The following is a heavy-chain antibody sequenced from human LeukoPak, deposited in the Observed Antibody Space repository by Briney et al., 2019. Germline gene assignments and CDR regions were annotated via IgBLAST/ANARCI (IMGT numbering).Heavy chain of an antibody. CDR3: AKRVAEQSTSWYIDI. V-gene: IGHV3-23*02. CDR1: GYTYSSYT. Sequence: GGSLRLSCAASGYTYSSYTMLWVRQAPGKGLEWVSAIDGSGVTSFYGDSVKARFTISRDNSKNTLYLQMNSLRAEDTALYYCAKRVAEQSTSWYIDIWGLGTMVTVSS. D-gene: IGHD6-19*01. J-gene: IGHJ3*02. CDR2: IDGSGVTS.